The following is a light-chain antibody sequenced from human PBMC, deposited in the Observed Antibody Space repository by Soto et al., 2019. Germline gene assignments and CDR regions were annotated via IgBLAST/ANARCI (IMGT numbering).Light chain of an antibody. J-gene: IGLJ1*01. Sequence: QSVLAHPPSVSAAPGQKVTIACSGSSSNIGNNYVSWYQQLPGTAPKLLSYDNNKRPSGIPDRFSGSKSGTSATLGITGLQAGDEADYYCGTWDSSLSDYVFGTGTKVTXL. CDR1: SSNIGNNY. CDR3: GTWDSSLSDYV. CDR2: DNN. V-gene: IGLV1-51*01.